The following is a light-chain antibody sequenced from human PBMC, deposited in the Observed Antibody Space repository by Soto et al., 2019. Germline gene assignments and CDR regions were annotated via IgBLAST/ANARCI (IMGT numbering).Light chain of an antibody. CDR1: QSIRSW. CDR2: KAS. Sequence: VGMTQSRSTLSASVGYRVTLTCRASQSIRSWLAWYQQKPGKAPRLLIYKASSLESGVPSRFSGSGYGTEFTLTISSLQPDDSATYDCQQYESYCTFGGGTDVEIK. V-gene: IGKV1-5*03. CDR3: QQYESYCT. J-gene: IGKJ4*01.